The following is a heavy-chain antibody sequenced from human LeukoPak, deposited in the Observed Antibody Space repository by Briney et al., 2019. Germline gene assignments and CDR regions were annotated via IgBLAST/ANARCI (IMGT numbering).Heavy chain of an antibody. Sequence: ASVNVSCKASGYTFTSYGISWVRQAPGQRLEWMGWISAYNVNTNYAQKLQGRVTMTTDTSTSTAYMELRSLRSDDTAVYYCARDGVRCSSTSCYVGNYYYYYYMDVWGKGTTVTVSS. J-gene: IGHJ6*03. CDR1: GYTFTSYG. D-gene: IGHD2-2*01. V-gene: IGHV1-18*01. CDR2: ISAYNVNT. CDR3: ARDGVRCSSTSCYVGNYYYYYYMDV.